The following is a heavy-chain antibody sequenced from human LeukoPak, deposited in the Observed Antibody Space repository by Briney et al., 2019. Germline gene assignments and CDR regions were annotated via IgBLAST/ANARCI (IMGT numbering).Heavy chain of an antibody. CDR2: IHTFSDGGTI. D-gene: IGHD2-2*01. V-gene: IGHV3-15*01. CDR1: GVTFSNFW. CDR3: ARAVGSPTRLFDY. Sequence: YPGGSLRLSCVVSGVTFSNFWMSWVRQAPGKGLEWVGRIHTFSDGGTIDYAAPVKGRFTISRDDSKNTLYLQMNSLRAEDTAVYYCARAVGSPTRLFDYWGQGTLVTVSS. J-gene: IGHJ4*02.